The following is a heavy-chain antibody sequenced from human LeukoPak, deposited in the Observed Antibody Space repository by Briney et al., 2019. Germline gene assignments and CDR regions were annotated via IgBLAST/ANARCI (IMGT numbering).Heavy chain of an antibody. CDR2: IYHSGST. CDR3: ARPVGAMGNSFDP. Sequence: SETLSLTCTVSGYSISSGYYWGWIRQPPGKGLEWIGSIYHSGSTYYNPSLKSRVTISVDTSKNQFSLKLSSVTAADTAVYYCARPVGAMGNSFDPWGQGTLVTVSS. V-gene: IGHV4-38-2*02. D-gene: IGHD3-10*01. J-gene: IGHJ5*02. CDR1: GYSISSGYY.